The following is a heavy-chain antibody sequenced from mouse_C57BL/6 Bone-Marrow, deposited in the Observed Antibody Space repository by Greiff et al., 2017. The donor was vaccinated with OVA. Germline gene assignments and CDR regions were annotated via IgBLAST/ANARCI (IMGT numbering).Heavy chain of an antibody. D-gene: IGHD2-4*01. CDR1: GFTFSDYY. CDR3: AVDYY. CDR2: ISNGGGST. J-gene: IGHJ2*01. V-gene: IGHV5-12*01. Sequence: EVKVVESGGGLVQPGGSLKLSCAASGFTFSDYYMYWVRQTPEKRLEWVAYISNGGGSTYYPDTVKGRFTISRDNAKNTLYLQMSRLKSDDTAMYYCAVDYYWGQGTTLTVSS.